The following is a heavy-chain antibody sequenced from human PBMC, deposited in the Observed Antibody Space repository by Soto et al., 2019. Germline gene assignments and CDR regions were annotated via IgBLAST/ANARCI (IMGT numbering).Heavy chain of an antibody. V-gene: IGHV3-66*01. J-gene: IGHJ6*03. D-gene: IGHD1-20*01. CDR3: ARDRLTDYYYYMDV. CDR2: IYSGGST. Sequence: EVQLVESGEGLVQPGGSLRLSCAASGFTVSSNYMSWVRQAPGKGLEWVSVIYSGGSTYYADSVKGRFTISRDNSKNTLYLQMNSLRAEDTAVYYCARDRLTDYYYYMDVWGKGTTVTVSS. CDR1: GFTVSSNY.